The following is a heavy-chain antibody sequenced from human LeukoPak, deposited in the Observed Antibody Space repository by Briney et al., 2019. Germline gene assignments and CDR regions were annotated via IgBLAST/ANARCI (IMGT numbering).Heavy chain of an antibody. CDR2: VIPIFGTA. CDR3: ARAYGDYSWSGGMDV. CDR1: GGTFSSYA. Sequence: SVKVSCKASGGTFSSYAISWVRQAPGQGLEWMGGVIPIFGTANYAQKFQGRVTITADESTSTAYMELSSLRSEDTAVYYCARAYGDYSWSGGMDVWGQGTTVTVS. V-gene: IGHV1-69*13. D-gene: IGHD4-17*01. J-gene: IGHJ6*02.